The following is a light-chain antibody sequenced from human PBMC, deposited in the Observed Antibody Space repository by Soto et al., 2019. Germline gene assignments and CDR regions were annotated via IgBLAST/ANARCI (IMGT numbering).Light chain of an antibody. CDR3: QQYYNIPYT. CDR2: WAS. J-gene: IGKJ2*01. Sequence: DIVMTQSPDSLAVSLGERATINYKSSQSILYSSDNRNYLVWYQQKPGQPPKLLIYWASTRESGVPDRFSGSGSGTDFTLTISSLQAEDVAVYYCQQYYNIPYTFGQGTKLEIK. CDR1: QSILYSSDNRNY. V-gene: IGKV4-1*01.